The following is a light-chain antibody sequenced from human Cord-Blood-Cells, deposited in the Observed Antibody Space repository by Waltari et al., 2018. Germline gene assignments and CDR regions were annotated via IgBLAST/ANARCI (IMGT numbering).Light chain of an antibody. CDR3: QQSYSTPRT. V-gene: IGKV1-39*01. CDR2: AAS. J-gene: IGKJ2*02. CDR1: QSISSY. Sequence: DLRITQSPSSLSASVGDRVTITCRASQSISSYLNWYQQKPGKAPKLLNYAASSLQSEVPSRFSGSGSGTDFTLTISSLQPEDFATYDCQQSYSTPRTFGQGTKLEIK.